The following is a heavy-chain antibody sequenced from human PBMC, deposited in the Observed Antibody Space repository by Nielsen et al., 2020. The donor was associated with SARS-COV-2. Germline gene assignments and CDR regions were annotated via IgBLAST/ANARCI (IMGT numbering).Heavy chain of an antibody. CDR1: GGTFSSYA. D-gene: IGHD2-2*01. V-gene: IGHV1-69*05. CDR3: ARGAAAPYYFDY. J-gene: IGHJ4*02. CDR2: IIPIFGTA. Sequence: SVKVSCKASGGTFSSYAISWVRQAPGQGLEWMGGIIPIFGTANYAQKLQGRVTMTTDTSTSTAYMELRSLRSDDTAVYYCARGAAAPYYFDYWGQGTLVTVSS.